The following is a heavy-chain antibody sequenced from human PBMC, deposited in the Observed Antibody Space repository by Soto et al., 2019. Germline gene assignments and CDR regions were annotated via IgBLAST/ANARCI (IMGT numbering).Heavy chain of an antibody. J-gene: IGHJ6*02. CDR3: ATLSVNWPYYYYGMDV. Sequence: GESLKISCKGSGYSFTSYWISWVRQMPGKGLEWMGRIDPSDSYTNYSPSFQGHVTISADKSISTAYLQWSSLKASDTAMYYCATLSVNWPYYYYGMDVWGQGTTVTVSS. V-gene: IGHV5-10-1*01. D-gene: IGHD1-1*01. CDR2: IDPSDSYT. CDR1: GYSFTSYW.